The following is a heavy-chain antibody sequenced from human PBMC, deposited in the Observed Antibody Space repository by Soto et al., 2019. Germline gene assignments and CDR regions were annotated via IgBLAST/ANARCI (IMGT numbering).Heavy chain of an antibody. V-gene: IGHV3-33*01. D-gene: IGHD3-9*01. J-gene: IGHJ5*02. CDR1: GFTFSSYG. CDR2: IWYDGSNK. CDR3: ASLVYYDTLTGSDIAWFVFDP. Sequence: GGSLRLSCAASGFTFSSYGMHWVRQAPGKGLEWVAVIWYDGSNKYYADSVKGRFTISRDNSKNTLYLQMNSLRAEDTAVYYCASLVYYDTLTGSDIAWFVFDPWGQGTLVTVSS.